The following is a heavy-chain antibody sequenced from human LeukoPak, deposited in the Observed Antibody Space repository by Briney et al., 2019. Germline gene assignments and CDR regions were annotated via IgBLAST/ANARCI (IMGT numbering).Heavy chain of an antibody. CDR3: ARASRDYYAMDV. Sequence: GGSLRLSCAASGFTFSSYGMHWVRQAPGKGLEWVSYISSTGTILHYADSVKGRCTISRDNAKHSVHLQMNSLRAEDTAVYYCARASRDYYAMDVWGQGTTVTVSS. J-gene: IGHJ6*02. CDR1: GFTFSSYG. CDR2: ISSTGTIL. V-gene: IGHV3-48*04.